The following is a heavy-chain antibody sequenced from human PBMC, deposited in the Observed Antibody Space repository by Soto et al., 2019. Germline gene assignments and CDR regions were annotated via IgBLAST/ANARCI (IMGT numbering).Heavy chain of an antibody. D-gene: IGHD6-19*01. Sequence: GGSLRLSCAASGFTFNDYALSWVRQAPGKGLEWVSAISGSSGTTYYADSVKGRFTISRDNSKNTLFLQMNSLRAEDRAVYYCAKPAPSSGWYTFDYWGQGALVTVSS. V-gene: IGHV3-23*01. CDR2: ISGSSGTT. CDR1: GFTFNDYA. J-gene: IGHJ4*02. CDR3: AKPAPSSGWYTFDY.